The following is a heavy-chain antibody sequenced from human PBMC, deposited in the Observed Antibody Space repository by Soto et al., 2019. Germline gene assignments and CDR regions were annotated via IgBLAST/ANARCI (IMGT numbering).Heavy chain of an antibody. D-gene: IGHD3-3*01. CDR1: GFTFSSYW. J-gene: IGHJ5*02. V-gene: IGHV3-74*01. CDR2: INSDGSST. CDR3: ARDQAQRRGEWLLDRFDP. Sequence: EVQLVESGGGLVQPGGSLRLSCAASGFTFSSYWMHWVRQAPGKGLVWVSRINSDGSSTSYADSVKGRFTISRDNAKNTLYLQMNSLRAEDTAVYYCARDQAQRRGEWLLDRFDPWGQGTLVTVSS.